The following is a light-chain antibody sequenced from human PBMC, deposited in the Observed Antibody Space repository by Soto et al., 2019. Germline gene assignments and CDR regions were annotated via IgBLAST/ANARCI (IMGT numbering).Light chain of an antibody. V-gene: IGKV1-5*02. Sequence: DVQMKQSPASVSASVGDRVTIICRASQTISSHLHWYQQKPGKAPMLLIYHASTLESGVPSRFSGSGSGTEFTLIISSLQPDDFATYYCQQYNIYSFGQGAKVAIK. CDR2: HAS. J-gene: IGKJ1*01. CDR1: QTISSH. CDR3: QQYNIYS.